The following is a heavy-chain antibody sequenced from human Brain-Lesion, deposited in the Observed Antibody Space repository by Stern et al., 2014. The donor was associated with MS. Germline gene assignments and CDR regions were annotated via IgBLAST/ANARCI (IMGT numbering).Heavy chain of an antibody. CDR3: ARVYNTIYGIVTQRGSGMDV. CDR2: IKADGTEK. D-gene: IGHD3-3*01. J-gene: IGHJ6*02. V-gene: IGHV3-7*01. CDR1: GFTFGNYW. Sequence: EVQLEESGGGLVQPGGSLTISCAAAGFTFGNYWMTWVRQAPGKGLEWVSTIKADGTEKNYVDSVKCRFTISRDNARNSLYLQMNSLRVEDTALYYCARVYNTIYGIVTQRGSGMDVWGQGTTVIVSS.